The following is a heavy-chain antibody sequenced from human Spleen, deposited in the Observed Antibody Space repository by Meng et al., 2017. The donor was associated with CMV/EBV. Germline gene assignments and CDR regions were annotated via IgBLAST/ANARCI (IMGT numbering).Heavy chain of an antibody. CDR3: ARAPGWISTYYYYGMDV. V-gene: IGHV4-39*07. Sequence: SETLSLTCTVSGGSISSSSYYWSWIRQPPGKGLEWIGEINHSGSTNYNPSLKSRVTISVDTSKNQFSLKLSSVTAADTAVYYCARAPGWISTYYYYGMDVWGQGTTVTVSS. CDR1: GGSISSSSYY. D-gene: IGHD2-2*03. J-gene: IGHJ6*02. CDR2: INHSGST.